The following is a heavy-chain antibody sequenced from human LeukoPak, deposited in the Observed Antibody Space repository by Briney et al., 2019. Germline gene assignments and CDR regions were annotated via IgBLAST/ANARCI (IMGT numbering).Heavy chain of an antibody. CDR2: MNPNSGNT. J-gene: IGHJ4*02. CDR3: ARAPTKDSGSHLDY. Sequence: GASVKVSCKASGYTFTSYDINWVRQATGQGLEWMGWMNPNSGNTGYAQKFQGRVTITRNTSISTAYMELSSLRSEDTAVYYCARAPTKDSGSHLDYWGQGTLVTVSS. D-gene: IGHD6-6*01. V-gene: IGHV1-8*03. CDR1: GYTFTSYD.